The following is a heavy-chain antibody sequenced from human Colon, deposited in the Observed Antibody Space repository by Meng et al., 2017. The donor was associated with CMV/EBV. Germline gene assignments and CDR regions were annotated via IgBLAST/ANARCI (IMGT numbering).Heavy chain of an antibody. CDR2: IGHSGRA. V-gene: IGHV4-34*01. CDR3: TRTLFVWGRLDGHYYGMDV. D-gene: IGHD1-1*01. Sequence: SQTRSLTGAASGFTFSGYSMNWVRQAPGKGLEWIGEIGHSGRANYNPSLKSRVIISIDTSKRQFSLKLSPVTAADTAVYYCTRTLFVWGRLDGHYYGMDVWGQGTTVTVSS. CDR1: GFTFSGYS. J-gene: IGHJ6*02.